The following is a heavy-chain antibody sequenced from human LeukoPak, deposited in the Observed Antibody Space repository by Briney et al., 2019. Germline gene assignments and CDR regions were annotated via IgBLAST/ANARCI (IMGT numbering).Heavy chain of an antibody. J-gene: IGHJ3*02. CDR2: ISGSGGST. D-gene: IGHD5-12*01. V-gene: IGHV3-23*01. Sequence: GGSLRLSCAASGFTFSSYTMSWVRQAPGKGLEWVSAISGSGGSTYYADSVKGRFTISRDNSKNTLYLQMNSLRAEDTAVYYCARERGWLHAFDIWGQGTMVTVSS. CDR3: ARERGWLHAFDI. CDR1: GFTFSSYT.